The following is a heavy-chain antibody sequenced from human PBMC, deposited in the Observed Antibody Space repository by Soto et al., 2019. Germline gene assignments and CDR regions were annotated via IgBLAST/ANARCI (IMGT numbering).Heavy chain of an antibody. V-gene: IGHV4-4*02. CDR1: GDSITTYKW. Sequence: PSETLSLTCGVSGDSITTYKWWTWVRQTPGKGLEWIGEIYDSGNTRYNPSLKSRVTISIDTSKNQFSLKLSSVTAADTAVYYCARAYRTTRNPNNYYHYLDSWGQGTVVTVSS. D-gene: IGHD3-22*01. CDR3: ARAYRTTRNPNNYYHYLDS. J-gene: IGHJ4*02. CDR2: IYDSGNT.